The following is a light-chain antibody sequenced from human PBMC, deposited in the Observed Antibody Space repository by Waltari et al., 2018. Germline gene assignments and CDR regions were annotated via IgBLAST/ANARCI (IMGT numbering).Light chain of an antibody. V-gene: IGKV3-11*01. CDR3: QQRSNWPPT. Sequence: DIVLTQSPATLSLSPGERATLSCRASQSVSSYLAWYQQKPGQAPRLLIYDASNRATGSPTRFSGSGSETDFTLTISSLEPEDFAVYYCQQRSNWPPTFGGATKVEIK. J-gene: IGKJ4*01. CDR2: DAS. CDR1: QSVSSY.